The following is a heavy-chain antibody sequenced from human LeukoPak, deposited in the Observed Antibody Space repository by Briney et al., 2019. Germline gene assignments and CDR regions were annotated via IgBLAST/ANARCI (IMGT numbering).Heavy chain of an antibody. Sequence: PSETLSLTCTVSGGSISSYYWSWIRQPPGKGLEWLGEINHSGSTNYNPSLKSRVTISVDTSKNQFSLKLSSVTAADTAVYYCARGPVYSSSWYEKGNWFDPWGQGTLVTVSS. J-gene: IGHJ5*02. CDR1: GGSISSYY. V-gene: IGHV4-34*01. CDR3: ARGPVYSSSWYEKGNWFDP. CDR2: INHSGST. D-gene: IGHD6-13*01.